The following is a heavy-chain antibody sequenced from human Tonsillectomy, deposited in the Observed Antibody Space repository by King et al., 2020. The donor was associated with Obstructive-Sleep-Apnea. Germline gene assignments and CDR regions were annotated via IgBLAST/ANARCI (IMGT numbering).Heavy chain of an antibody. CDR2: IHYTGST. CDR1: GGSIRSGGYS. J-gene: IGHJ4*02. D-gene: IGHD5-12*01. CDR3: ARDPGNSGYDV. Sequence: QLQESGPGLVKPSQTLSLTCTVSGGSIRSGGYSWTWIRRHPEKGLEWIGYIHYTGSTSYNPSLKSRVTISMDTSKAQFSLKLRSVTAADTAVYYCARDPGNSGYDVWGQGTLITVSS. V-gene: IGHV4-31*03.